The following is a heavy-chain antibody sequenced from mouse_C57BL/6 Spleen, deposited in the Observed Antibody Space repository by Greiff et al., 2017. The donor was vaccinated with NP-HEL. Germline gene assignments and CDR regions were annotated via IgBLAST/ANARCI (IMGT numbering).Heavy chain of an antibody. CDR1: GFSLTSYC. CDR3: GRLEDI. J-gene: IGHJ2*01. Sequence: VKLMESGPGLVAPSQSLSITCTVSGFSLTSYCVHWVRQPPGKGLEWLGVIWAGGSSNYHSALMSRLSISKDNSKSQVFLKMNSLQTDDTAMYYCGRLEDIWGQGTTLTVSS. D-gene: IGHD1-3*01. V-gene: IGHV2-9*02. CDR2: IWAGGSS.